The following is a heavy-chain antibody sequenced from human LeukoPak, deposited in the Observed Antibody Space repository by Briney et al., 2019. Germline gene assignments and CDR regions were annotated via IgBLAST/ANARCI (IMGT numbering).Heavy chain of an antibody. Sequence: GGSLRLSCAASGFIFSSYWMTWVRQAPGKGLEWVANIKQDGSEKYYVDSVKGRFTISRDNAKNSLYLQMNSLRAEDTAVYYCARGGGLDIWGQGTIVTVSS. J-gene: IGHJ3*02. CDR3: ARGGGLDI. V-gene: IGHV3-7*05. CDR1: GFIFSSYW. CDR2: IKQDGSEK.